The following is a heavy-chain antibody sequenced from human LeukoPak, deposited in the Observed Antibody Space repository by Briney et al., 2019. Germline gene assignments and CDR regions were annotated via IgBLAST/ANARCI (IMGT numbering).Heavy chain of an antibody. V-gene: IGHV3-23*01. J-gene: IGHJ4*02. Sequence: GGSLRLSCAASGFTFSSYAMTWVRQAPGKGLEWVSVISGSGGSTYYADSVKGRFTISRDNSKNTLYLQMNSLRAEDTAIYYCATYRQVLLPFESWGQGTLVTVSS. CDR2: ISGSGGST. CDR1: GFTFSSYA. D-gene: IGHD2-8*02. CDR3: ATYRQVLLPFES.